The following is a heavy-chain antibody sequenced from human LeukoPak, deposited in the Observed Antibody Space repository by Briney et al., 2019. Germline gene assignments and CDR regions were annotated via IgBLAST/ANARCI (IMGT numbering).Heavy chain of an antibody. V-gene: IGHV3-30*04. CDR1: GFTFSSYA. Sequence: GGSLRLSCAASGFTFSSYAMHWVRQAPGKGLEWVAVISYDGSNKYYADSVKGRFTIPRDNSKNTLYLQMNSLRAEDTAVYYCARTTLWFGESKPFDYWGQGTLVTVSS. CDR3: ARTTLWFGESKPFDY. D-gene: IGHD3-10*01. J-gene: IGHJ4*02. CDR2: ISYDGSNK.